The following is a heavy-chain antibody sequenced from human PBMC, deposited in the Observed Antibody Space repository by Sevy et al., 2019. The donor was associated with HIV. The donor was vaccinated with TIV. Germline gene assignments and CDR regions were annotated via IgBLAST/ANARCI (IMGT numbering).Heavy chain of an antibody. D-gene: IGHD6-13*01. Sequence: GGSLRLSCAASGFTFSSYEMNWVRQAPGKGLEWVPYISSSGSTIYYADSVKGRFTISRDNAKNSLYLQMNSLRAEDTAVYYCARDKYGAAGIDYWGQGTLVTVSS. J-gene: IGHJ4*02. CDR3: ARDKYGAAGIDY. V-gene: IGHV3-48*03. CDR2: ISSSGSTI. CDR1: GFTFSSYE.